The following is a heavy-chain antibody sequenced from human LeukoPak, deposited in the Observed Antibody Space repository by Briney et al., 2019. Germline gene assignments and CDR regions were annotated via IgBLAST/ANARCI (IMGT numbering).Heavy chain of an antibody. CDR1: GYTFTSDG. Sequence: GASVKVSCKASGYTFTSDGISWVRQAPGQGLEWMGWISTNNGDTKYGKKFQGRVIMTTDTSTSTAYMELRSLRSDDTAVYYCAGVLSTGTLADAFDIWGQGTMVTVSS. CDR3: AGVLSTGTLADAFDI. V-gene: IGHV1-18*01. J-gene: IGHJ3*02. D-gene: IGHD1-1*01. CDR2: ISTNNGDT.